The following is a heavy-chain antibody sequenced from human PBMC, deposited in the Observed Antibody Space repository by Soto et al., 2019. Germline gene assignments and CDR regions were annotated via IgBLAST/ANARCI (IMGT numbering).Heavy chain of an antibody. CDR1: GFSVSSSH. V-gene: IGHV3-53*01. CDR2: IYSGGTT. J-gene: IGHJ4*02. CDR3: ARELDTTGYILRY. D-gene: IGHD3-22*01. Sequence: PGGSLRLSCAASGFSVSSSHMIWVRQAPGKGLEWVSVIYSGGTTYYAVSVKGRFTISRDKSKNTVYLQMDSLRTEDTAVYYCARELDTTGYILRYWGQGTLVTVSS.